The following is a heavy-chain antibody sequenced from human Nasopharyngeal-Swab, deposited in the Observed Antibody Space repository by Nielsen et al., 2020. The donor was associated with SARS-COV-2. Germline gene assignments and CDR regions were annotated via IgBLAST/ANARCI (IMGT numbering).Heavy chain of an antibody. J-gene: IGHJ3*02. V-gene: IGHV6-1*01. CDR2: TYYRSKWYN. CDR1: GDSVSSNNAA. Sequence: SQTLSLTCALSGDSVSSNNAAWNWIRQSPSRGLEWLGRTYYRSKWYNEYAASVKSLVTINPDTSKNQISLQVNSMTAEDTAVYYCARRQMGAHAFDIWGQGTMVTVSS. CDR3: ARRQMGAHAFDI. D-gene: IGHD3-16*01.